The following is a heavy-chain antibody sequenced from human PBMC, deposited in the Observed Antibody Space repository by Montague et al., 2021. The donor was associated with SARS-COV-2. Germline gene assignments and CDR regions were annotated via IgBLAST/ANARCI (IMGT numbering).Heavy chain of an antibody. D-gene: IGHD6-13*01. CDR1: GFTFEGYA. Sequence: SLSLSCAASGFTFEGYAMHWVRQAPGKGLEWVSGISWDSGSIGYADSVKGRFSISRDNAKNSLYLQMNSLRAEDTALYYCAKVGTAAAGTTFSRYFQHWGQGTLVTVSS. J-gene: IGHJ1*01. CDR3: AKVGTAAAGTTFSRYFQH. V-gene: IGHV3-9*01. CDR2: ISWDSGSI.